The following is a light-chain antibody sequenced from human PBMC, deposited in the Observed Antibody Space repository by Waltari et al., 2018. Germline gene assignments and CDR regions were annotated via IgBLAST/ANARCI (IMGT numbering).Light chain of an antibody. V-gene: IGLV1-44*01. CDR3: ALWDDSLNGVV. CDR1: SPHLGSHP. J-gene: IGLJ2*01. Sequence: QSVLTQPPSASGTPGPRVTISCSGGSPHLGSHPVNWYQQVTGPPPNPLTHSNNERPSGVPDRFSGSKSGTSGSLAISGLQSEDEADYYCALWDDSLNGVVFGGGTKLTVL. CDR2: SNN.